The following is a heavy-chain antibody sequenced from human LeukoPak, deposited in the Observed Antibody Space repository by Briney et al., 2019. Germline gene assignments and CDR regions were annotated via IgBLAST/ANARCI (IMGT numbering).Heavy chain of an antibody. V-gene: IGHV2-70*11. J-gene: IGHJ4*02. CDR3: ARIRGDSSGYYYVLDY. CDR2: IDWDDDK. CDR1: GFSLSTSGMC. Sequence: ESGPTLVNPTQTLTLTCTFSGFSLSTSGMCVSWIRQPPGKALEWLARIDWDDDKYYSTSLKTRLTISKDTSKNQVVLTTTNMDPVDTAAYYCARIRGDSSGYYYVLDYWGQGTLVTVSS. D-gene: IGHD3-22*01.